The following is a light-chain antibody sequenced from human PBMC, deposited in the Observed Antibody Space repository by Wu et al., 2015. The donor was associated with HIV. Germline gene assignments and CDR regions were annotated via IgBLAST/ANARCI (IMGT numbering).Light chain of an antibody. Sequence: EILLTQSPGTLSLSPGERAALSCRASQSVNNNYLAWYQQKPGQAPRLLIYGASSRATGIPDRFGGSGSGTDFTLTISRLEPEDFAVYYCQQYGSSPPATFGPGTKVDIK. CDR2: GAS. J-gene: IGKJ3*01. CDR1: QSVNNNY. CDR3: QQYGSSPPAT. V-gene: IGKV3-20*01.